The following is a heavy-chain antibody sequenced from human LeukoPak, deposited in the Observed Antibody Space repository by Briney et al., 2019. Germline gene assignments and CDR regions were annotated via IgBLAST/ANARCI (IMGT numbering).Heavy chain of an antibody. D-gene: IGHD7-27*01. V-gene: IGHV3-23*01. CDR3: VRGLSGVSSWYFDL. J-gene: IGHJ2*01. CDR2: LHSGGHT. Sequence: GGSLRLSCAASGFTFSSYAMSWVRQAPGKGLVWVSALHSGGHTFYADSVRGRFIISRDISKNTLHLQMNDLGAEDTALYYCVRGLSGVSSWYFDLWGRGTLVSVSS. CDR1: GFTFSSYA.